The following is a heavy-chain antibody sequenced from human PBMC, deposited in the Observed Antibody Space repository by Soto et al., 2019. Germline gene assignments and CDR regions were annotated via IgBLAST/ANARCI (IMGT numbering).Heavy chain of an antibody. Sequence: TSETLSLTCTVSGGSISSSSYYWGWIRQPPGKGLEWIGSIYYSGSTYYNPSLKSRVTISVDTSKNQFSLKLSSVTAADTAVYYCARPYYDFWSGYYTGWFDPWGQGTLVTVSS. V-gene: IGHV4-39*01. D-gene: IGHD3-3*01. J-gene: IGHJ5*02. CDR1: GGSISSSSYY. CDR2: IYYSGST. CDR3: ARPYYDFWSGYYTGWFDP.